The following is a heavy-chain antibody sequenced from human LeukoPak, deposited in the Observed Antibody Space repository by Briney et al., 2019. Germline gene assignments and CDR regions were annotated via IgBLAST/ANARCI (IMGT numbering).Heavy chain of an antibody. CDR2: IWGSGSRT. V-gene: IGHV3-23*01. D-gene: IGHD5-12*01. CDR1: GFTFSRYS. CDR3: AKDREPDSGYDIDY. Sequence: GGSLRLSCAASGFTFSRYSMNWVRQAPGKGLEWVSVIWGSGSRTYYADSVKGRFTISRDNSKNTVYLQMDSLRAEDTAIYYCAKDREPDSGYDIDYWGQGTLVTVSS. J-gene: IGHJ4*02.